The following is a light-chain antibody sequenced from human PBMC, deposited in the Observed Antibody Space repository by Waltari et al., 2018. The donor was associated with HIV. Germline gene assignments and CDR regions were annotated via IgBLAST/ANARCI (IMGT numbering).Light chain of an antibody. CDR1: TGTVTIANY. CDR3: LHYAGGAWA. CDR2: NTH. J-gene: IGLJ3*02. Sequence: QTVVTQEPSLTVSPGGTVTLTCASSTGTVTIANYPTWFQQKPGQAPTALIYNTHSRHSGTPARFSGSLLGDKAALTLSHVQPEDEAEYYCLHYAGGAWAFGGGTKLTVL. V-gene: IGLV7-43*01.